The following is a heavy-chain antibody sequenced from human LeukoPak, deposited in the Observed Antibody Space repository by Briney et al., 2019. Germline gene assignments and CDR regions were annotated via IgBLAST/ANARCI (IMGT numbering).Heavy chain of an antibody. J-gene: IGHJ4*02. D-gene: IGHD1-26*01. CDR3: ARHGLPNGELPGLSDY. Sequence: GESLKISCKGSGYSFTSYWIGWVRQMPGKGLEWMGIIYPGDSDTRYSPSFQGQVTISADKPISTAYLQWSSLKASDTAMYYCARHGLPNGELPGLSDYWGQGTLVTVSS. CDR1: GYSFTSYW. V-gene: IGHV5-51*01. CDR2: IYPGDSDT.